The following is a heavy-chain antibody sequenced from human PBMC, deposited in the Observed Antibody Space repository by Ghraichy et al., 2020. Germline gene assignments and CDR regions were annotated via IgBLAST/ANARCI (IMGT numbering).Heavy chain of an antibody. J-gene: IGHJ6*02. CDR2: ISAYNGNT. V-gene: IGHV1-18*04. Sequence: ASVKVSCKASGYTFTSYGISWVRQAPGQGLEWMGWISAYNGNTNYAQKLQGRVTMTTDTSTSTAYMELRSLRSDDTAVYYCARGSEPIVVVPAAIRNSHYYYYGMDVWGQGTTVTVSS. D-gene: IGHD2-2*02. CDR3: ARGSEPIVVVPAAIRNSHYYYYGMDV. CDR1: GYTFTSYG.